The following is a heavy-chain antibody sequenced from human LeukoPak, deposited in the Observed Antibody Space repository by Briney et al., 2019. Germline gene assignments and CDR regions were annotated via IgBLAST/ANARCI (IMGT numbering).Heavy chain of an antibody. D-gene: IGHD5-12*01. CDR3: ARVRSGYYLDY. J-gene: IGHJ4*02. CDR2: ISISTATI. CDR1: GFTFSSYS. V-gene: IGHV3-48*02. Sequence: GGSLRLSCAGSGFTFSSYSMNWVRQAPGKGLEWVSYISISTATISYADSVKGRFTISRDNAKNSLYLQMNSLRDDDTAVYYCARVRSGYYLDYWGQGTLVTVSS.